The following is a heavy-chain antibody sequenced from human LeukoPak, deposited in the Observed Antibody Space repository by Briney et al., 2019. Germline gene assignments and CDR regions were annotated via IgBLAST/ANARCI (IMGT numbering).Heavy chain of an antibody. D-gene: IGHD2-15*01. CDR3: AKAARGYGYYYYYMDV. CDR1: GFTFGNYA. Sequence: GGSLRLSCAASGFTFGNYAMHWVRQAPGKGLEWVAIISYEGYDGNTKYYADSVRGRFTISRDNSRNTLYLQMHTLTPDDTAVYYCAKAARGYGYYYYYMDVWGKGTTITVPS. V-gene: IGHV3-30*18. CDR2: ISYEGYDGNTK. J-gene: IGHJ6*03.